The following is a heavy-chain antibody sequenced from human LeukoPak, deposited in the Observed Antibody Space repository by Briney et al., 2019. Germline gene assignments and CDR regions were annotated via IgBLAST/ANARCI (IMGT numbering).Heavy chain of an antibody. J-gene: IGHJ3*02. D-gene: IGHD3-3*02. CDR3: ARDGSISALDAFDI. V-gene: IGHV3-53*01. Sequence: PGGSLRLSCAASGFTVSSNYMTWVRQAPGKGLEWVSVIYSGSNTYYADSVKGRFTISRDNSKNTVYLQMNSLRAEDTAVYYCARDGSISALDAFDIGGQGTMVTVSS. CDR1: GFTVSSNY. CDR2: IYSGSNT.